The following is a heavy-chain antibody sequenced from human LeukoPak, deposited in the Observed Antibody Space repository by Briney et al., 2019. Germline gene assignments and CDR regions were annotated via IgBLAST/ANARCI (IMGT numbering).Heavy chain of an antibody. Sequence: SETLSLTCTVSGGSISSYYWSWIRQPPGKGLEWIGYIYYSGSTNYNPSLKSRVTISVDTSKNQFSLKLSSVTAADTAVYYCARDLAAAGTIDPWGQGTLVTVSS. CDR3: ARDLAAAGTIDP. CDR1: GGSISSYY. J-gene: IGHJ5*02. D-gene: IGHD6-13*01. V-gene: IGHV4-59*01. CDR2: IYYSGST.